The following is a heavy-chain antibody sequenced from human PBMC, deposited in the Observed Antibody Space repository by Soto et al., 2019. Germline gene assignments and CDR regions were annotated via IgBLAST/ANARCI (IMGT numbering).Heavy chain of an antibody. CDR2: IIPNFGTA. J-gene: IGHJ4*02. CDR1: GGTFSSYA. D-gene: IGHD6-6*01. V-gene: IGHV1-69*01. Sequence: QVQLVQSGAEVKKPGSSVKVSCKASGGTFSSYAISWVRQAPGQGLEWMGGIIPNFGTANYAQKFQGRVTITADESTSTAYMELSSLRSEDTAGDYGAIHIGSSSSGSLDYWGQGTLVTVSS. CDR3: AIHIGSSSSGSLDY.